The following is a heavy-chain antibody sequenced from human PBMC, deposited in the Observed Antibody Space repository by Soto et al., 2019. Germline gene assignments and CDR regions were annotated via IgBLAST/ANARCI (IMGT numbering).Heavy chain of an antibody. Sequence: GGSLRLSCAASGFTFSTYAMNWVRQAPGKGLEWVADIYNGGSTYYADSVKGRCTISRDNPKNTQYLQMNSLRAEDTAVYYCARDIAVTLGPGAFDIWGQGTMVTVSS. D-gene: IGHD2-21*01. CDR3: ARDIAVTLGPGAFDI. J-gene: IGHJ3*02. CDR1: GFTFSTYA. CDR2: IYNGGST. V-gene: IGHV3-53*01.